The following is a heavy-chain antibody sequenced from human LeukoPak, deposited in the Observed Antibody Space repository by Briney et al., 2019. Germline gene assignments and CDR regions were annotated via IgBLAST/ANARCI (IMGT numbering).Heavy chain of an antibody. Sequence: SLRLSCAASGFTFDDYAMHWVRQAPGKGLEWVSGISWNSGSIGYADSVKGRFTISRDNAKNSLYLQMNSLRAEDTALYYCAKGATIAATLGWFDPWGQGTLVTVSS. CDR1: GFTFDDYA. J-gene: IGHJ5*02. CDR2: ISWNSGSI. D-gene: IGHD2-15*01. CDR3: AKGATIAATLGWFDP. V-gene: IGHV3-9*01.